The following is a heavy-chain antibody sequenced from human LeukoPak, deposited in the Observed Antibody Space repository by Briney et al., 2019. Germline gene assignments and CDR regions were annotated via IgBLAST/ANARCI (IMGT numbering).Heavy chain of an antibody. CDR3: ARADCSRTSCYTYYFDY. V-gene: IGHV4-4*07. CDR2: IYTSGST. Sequence: SETLSLTCTVSGGSISIYYWSWIRHPAGKGLEWIGRIYTSGSTNYNPSLKSRVTMSVDTSKNQFSLKLSSVTAADTAVYYCARADCSRTSCYTYYFDYWGQGTLVTVSS. J-gene: IGHJ4*02. CDR1: GGSISIYY. D-gene: IGHD2-2*02.